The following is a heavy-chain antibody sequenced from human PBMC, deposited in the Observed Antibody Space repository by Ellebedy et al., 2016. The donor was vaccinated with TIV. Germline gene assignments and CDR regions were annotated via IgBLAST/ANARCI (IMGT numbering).Heavy chain of an antibody. V-gene: IGHV4-34*01. Sequence: MPSETLSLTCAVYGGSLSGYYWSWIRQPPGKGLEWIGEINHSGSTNYNSSLKSRVTISLDTSKNQFSLKLSSVTAAGTAVYYCSRGVTDQNWGQGILVTVSS. D-gene: IGHD2-21*02. CDR2: INHSGST. CDR3: SRGVTDQN. J-gene: IGHJ4*02. CDR1: GGSLSGYY.